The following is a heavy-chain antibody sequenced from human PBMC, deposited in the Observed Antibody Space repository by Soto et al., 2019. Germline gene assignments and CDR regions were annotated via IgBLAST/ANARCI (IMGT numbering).Heavy chain of an antibody. J-gene: IGHJ4*02. V-gene: IGHV1-8*01. CDR2: MQPSTGRT. Sequence: QVQLVQSGAEVREPGASVKVSCKASGYSFTSLDINWVRQTAGQGLEWMGWMQPSTGRTGYAQKFQGRVTMTRDTSVNTAYMELTTLTSDATAFYCCARGVSAEVDYWGQGTLVTVSS. CDR3: ARGVSAEVDY. CDR1: GYSFTSLD. D-gene: IGHD6-19*01.